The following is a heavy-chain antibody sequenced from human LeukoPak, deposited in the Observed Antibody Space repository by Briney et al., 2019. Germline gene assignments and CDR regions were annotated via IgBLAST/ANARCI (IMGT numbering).Heavy chain of an antibody. Sequence: GRSLRLSCAASGFTFDDDAMHWVRQAPGKGLEWVSGISWNSGSIGYADSVKGRFTISRDNAKNSLYLQMNSLRAEDTALYYCAKAARWGDFDSWGQGTLVTVSS. V-gene: IGHV3-9*01. CDR3: AKAARWGDFDS. D-gene: IGHD3-16*01. CDR1: GFTFDDDA. CDR2: ISWNSGSI. J-gene: IGHJ4*02.